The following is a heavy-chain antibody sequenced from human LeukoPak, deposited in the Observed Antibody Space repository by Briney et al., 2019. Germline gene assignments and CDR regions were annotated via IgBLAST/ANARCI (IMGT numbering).Heavy chain of an antibody. CDR2: ISGSGSST. J-gene: IGHJ5*02. Sequence: PGGSLRLSCAASGFTFSNYAMGWVRQAPGEGLEWVSSISGSGSSTFYADSVKGRFTISRDNSKNTLYLQMNSLRAEDTAVYYGAKGDKEMTTVTRNWFDPWGQGTLVTVSS. V-gene: IGHV3-23*01. CDR3: AKGDKEMTTVTRNWFDP. CDR1: GFTFSNYA. D-gene: IGHD4-17*01.